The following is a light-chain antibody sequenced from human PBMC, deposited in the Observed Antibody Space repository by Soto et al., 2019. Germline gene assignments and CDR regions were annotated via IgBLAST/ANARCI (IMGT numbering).Light chain of an antibody. J-gene: IGKJ4*01. CDR1: QSIVTY. V-gene: IGKV1-39*01. CDR3: QQNYITPLT. Sequence: DIQMTQSPSSLSASVGDRVTITCRASQSIVTYLNWYQQKPGKAPILLVYAASTLETGVPSRFSGSGSGTHFTLTIDNLQPEDVATYFCQQNYITPLTFGGGTKVDIK. CDR2: AAS.